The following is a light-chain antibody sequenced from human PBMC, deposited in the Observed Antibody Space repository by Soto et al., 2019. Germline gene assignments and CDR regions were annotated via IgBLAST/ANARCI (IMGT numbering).Light chain of an antibody. CDR2: DVS. CDR3: ISYAGSSSWV. V-gene: IGLV2-8*01. J-gene: IGLJ3*02. Sequence: QSVLTQPPSASGSPGQSVTISCTGTSSDVGTYNYVSWYQQHPGKAPKLMIYDVSKRPSGVPDRFSGSKSGNTASLTVSGLQDEEEADYYCISYAGSSSWVFGGGTKLTVL. CDR1: SSDVGTYNY.